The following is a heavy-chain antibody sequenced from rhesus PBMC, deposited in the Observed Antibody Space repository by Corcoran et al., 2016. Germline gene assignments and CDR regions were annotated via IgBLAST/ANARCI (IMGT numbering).Heavy chain of an antibody. J-gene: IGHJ4*01. CDR3: ARERSWNNAVDS. Sequence: QVQLQESGPGLVKPSETLSLTCAVSGGSIRDYYYWNWIRTPPGKGLEWIGNIYGNSASTYYNPSLKIRVTISKDTSKNQFFLKVSSVTAADTAVYYCARERSWNNAVDSWGQGVLVTVSS. CDR1: GGSIRDYYY. D-gene: IGHD1-20*01. CDR2: IYGNSAST. V-gene: IGHV4S9*01.